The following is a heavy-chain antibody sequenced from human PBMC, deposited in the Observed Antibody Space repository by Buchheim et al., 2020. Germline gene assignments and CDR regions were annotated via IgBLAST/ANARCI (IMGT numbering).Heavy chain of an antibody. V-gene: IGHV3-7*01. J-gene: IGHJ4*02. Sequence: EVQLVESGGGLVQPGGSLRVSCAASGFTFSSYWMSWVRQAPGKGLEWVANIKYDGSDKYYVESVKGRFTTSRDNAKNSLHLQMNGLRAEDTAVYYCTRGGSGPHFFDSWGQGIL. D-gene: IGHD6-25*01. CDR2: IKYDGSDK. CDR3: TRGGSGPHFFDS. CDR1: GFTFSSYW.